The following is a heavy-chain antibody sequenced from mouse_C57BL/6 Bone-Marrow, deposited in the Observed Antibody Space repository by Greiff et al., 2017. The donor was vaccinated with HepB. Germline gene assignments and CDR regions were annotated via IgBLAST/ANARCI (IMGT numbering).Heavy chain of an antibody. CDR3: GQDYYSNYLAWFAY. CDR2: INPNYGTT. D-gene: IGHD2-5*01. CDR1: GYSFTDYN. J-gene: IGHJ3*01. Sequence: EVQGVESGPELVKPGASVKISCKASGYSFTDYNMNWVKQSNGKSLEWIGVINPNYGTTSYNQKFKGKATLTVDQSSSTAYMQLNSLTSEDSAVYYCGQDYYSNYLAWFAYWGQGTLVTVSA. V-gene: IGHV1-39*01.